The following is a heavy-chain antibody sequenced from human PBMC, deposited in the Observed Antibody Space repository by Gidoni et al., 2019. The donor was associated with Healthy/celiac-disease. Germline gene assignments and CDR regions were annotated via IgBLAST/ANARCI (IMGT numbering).Heavy chain of an antibody. D-gene: IGHD2-2*01. V-gene: IGHV1-2*02. J-gene: IGHJ5*02. CDR3: AREGDGSSTSCFNWFDP. Sequence: QVQLVQSGAEVKRPGASVKVSCKASGYTFTGYYMHWVRQAPGQGLELMGWINPNSGGTNDAQKFQGRVTMTRDTSISTAYMERSRLRSDDTAVYYCAREGDGSSTSCFNWFDPWGQGTLVTVSS. CDR2: INPNSGGT. CDR1: GYTFTGYY.